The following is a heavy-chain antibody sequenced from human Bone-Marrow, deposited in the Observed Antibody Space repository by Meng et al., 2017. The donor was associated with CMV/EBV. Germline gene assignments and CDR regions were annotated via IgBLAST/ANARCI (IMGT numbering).Heavy chain of an antibody. CDR3: ARVDYGGNWEFDY. V-gene: IGHV4-59*01. CDR2: IYYSGST. Sequence: SETLSLTCTVSGGSISSYYWSWIRQPPGKGLEWIGYIYYSGSTNYNPSLKSRVTISVDTSKNQFSLKLSSVTAADTAVYYCARVDYGGNWEFDYWGQGTLVTASS. J-gene: IGHJ4*02. CDR1: GGSISSYY. D-gene: IGHD4-23*01.